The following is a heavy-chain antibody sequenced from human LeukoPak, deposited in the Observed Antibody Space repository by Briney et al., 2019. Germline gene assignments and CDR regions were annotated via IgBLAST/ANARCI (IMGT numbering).Heavy chain of an antibody. D-gene: IGHD6-6*01. CDR2: ISVYNGNT. CDR3: AICGSTSSGCYFHY. Sequence: ASVKVSCKASGYTFTSYDISWVRQAPGQGLEWMGWISVYNGNTNYAQKLQGRVTMTTDTSTNTAYMELRSLISYDTAVYYCAICGSTSSGCYFHYWGQGTLVTVSS. V-gene: IGHV1-18*01. CDR1: GYTFTSYD. J-gene: IGHJ4*02.